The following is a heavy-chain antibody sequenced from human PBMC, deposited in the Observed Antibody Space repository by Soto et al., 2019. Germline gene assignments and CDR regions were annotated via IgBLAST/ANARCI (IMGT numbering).Heavy chain of an antibody. V-gene: IGHV3-23*01. D-gene: IGHD1-1*01. J-gene: IGHJ4*02. Sequence: GPLRLSCAASGFTFSSYAMGWVRQAPGKGLEWASSISGIGHSTYYADSVKGRFTISRDNSKNTLHLQMNSLRAEDTAVYYCAKRIMSTIGHFDSWGQGTLVTVSS. CDR1: GFTFSSYA. CDR2: ISGIGHST. CDR3: AKRIMSTIGHFDS.